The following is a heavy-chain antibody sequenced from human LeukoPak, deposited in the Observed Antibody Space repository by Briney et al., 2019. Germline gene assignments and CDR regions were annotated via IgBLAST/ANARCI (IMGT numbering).Heavy chain of an antibody. CDR1: GYSFTSYW. CDR2: IYPGDSDT. J-gene: IGHJ4*02. Sequence: GESLKISCKGSGYSFTSYWIGWVRQMPGKGLEWIGIIYPGDSDTRYSPSFQGQVTISADKSISTAYLQWSSLKASDTAMYYCATPATVTTFAFDIWGQGTLVTVSS. D-gene: IGHD4-17*01. CDR3: ATPATVTTFAFDI. V-gene: IGHV5-51*01.